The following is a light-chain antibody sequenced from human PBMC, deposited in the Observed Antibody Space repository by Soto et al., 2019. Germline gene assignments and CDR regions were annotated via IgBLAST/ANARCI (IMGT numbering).Light chain of an antibody. CDR1: QSISSY. Sequence: DIQMTQSPSSLSASVGDRVTITCRASQSISSYLTWYQQKPGKAPKLLIYPASSLQSGVPSRFSGSGSGTDFTLTISSLQPEEFATYYCQQSYSTPVTFGQGTKLEIK. CDR3: QQSYSTPVT. V-gene: IGKV1-39*01. J-gene: IGKJ2*01. CDR2: PAS.